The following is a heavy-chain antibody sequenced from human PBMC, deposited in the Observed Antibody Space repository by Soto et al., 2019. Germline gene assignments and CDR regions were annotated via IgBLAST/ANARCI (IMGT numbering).Heavy chain of an antibody. CDR3: AKQRWELPEANAFDI. CDR2: ISGSGGST. V-gene: IGHV3-23*01. J-gene: IGHJ3*02. Sequence: GGSLILSCAAAGFTFSSYAMSWVRQAPGKGLEWVSAISGSGGSTYYTDSVKGRFTISRDNSKNTLYLQMNSLRAEDTAVYYCAKQRWELPEANAFDIWGQGTMVTVSS. D-gene: IGHD1-26*01. CDR1: GFTFSSYA.